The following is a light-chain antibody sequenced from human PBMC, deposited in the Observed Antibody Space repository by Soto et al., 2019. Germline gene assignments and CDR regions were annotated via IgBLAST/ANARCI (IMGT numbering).Light chain of an antibody. Sequence: DIQMTQSPSTLSASAGDRVTITCRASQSISTGLAWYQQTPGKAPKLLIYDASSLESGVPSRFSGSGSGTDFTLTITSLQPDDFATYYCQQYNTYSRTLGQGTKVDIK. V-gene: IGKV1-5*01. CDR2: DAS. J-gene: IGKJ1*01. CDR3: QQYNTYSRT. CDR1: QSISTG.